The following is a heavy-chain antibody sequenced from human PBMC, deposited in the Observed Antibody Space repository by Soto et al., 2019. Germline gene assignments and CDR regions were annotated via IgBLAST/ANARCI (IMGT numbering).Heavy chain of an antibody. Sequence: EVQLLESGGGLVQPGGSLRLSCAVSGFTFNNYAMSWVRQAPGKGLEWVATISTSGDSTFYADSVKARFTIARDNSKNTLDLQMSGLRAEVTALYSCAKGKGGHMPTSRYFDYWGQGTLVTVSS. J-gene: IGHJ4*02. CDR2: ISTSGDST. D-gene: IGHD3-16*01. CDR3: AKGKGGHMPTSRYFDY. CDR1: GFTFNNYA. V-gene: IGHV3-23*01.